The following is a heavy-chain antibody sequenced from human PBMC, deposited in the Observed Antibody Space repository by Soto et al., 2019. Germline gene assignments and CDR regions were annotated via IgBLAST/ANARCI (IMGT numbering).Heavy chain of an antibody. V-gene: IGHV2-5*02. J-gene: IGHJ4*02. CDR3: ARRLGGYFDY. CDR1: AFSLSTTGVG. CDR2: IYWDDDK. D-gene: IGHD3-16*01. Sequence: QITLKESGPTLVKPTQTLTLTCTFSAFSLSTTGVGVGWIRKPPGKALEWLALIYWDDDKRYRPSLKSRLTITKDTSKNQVVLTMTNMDPVDTATYFCARRLGGYFDYWGQGTLATVSS.